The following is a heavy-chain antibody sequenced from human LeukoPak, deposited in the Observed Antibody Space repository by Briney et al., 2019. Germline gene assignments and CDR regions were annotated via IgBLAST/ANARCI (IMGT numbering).Heavy chain of an antibody. J-gene: IGHJ3*02. CDR2: IKEDGSEK. CDR1: GFTFSKYW. Sequence: GGSLRLSCAASGFTFSKYWMSWVRQAPGKGREWVANIKEDGSEKYYVDSVKGRFTISRDNAKNSLYLQMNSLRAEDTAVYYCAKDRPAEIVYDAFDIWGQGTMVTVSS. D-gene: IGHD3-22*01. V-gene: IGHV3-7*03. CDR3: AKDRPAEIVYDAFDI.